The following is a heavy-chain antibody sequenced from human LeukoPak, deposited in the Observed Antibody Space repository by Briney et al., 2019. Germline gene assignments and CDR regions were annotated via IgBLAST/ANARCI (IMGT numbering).Heavy chain of an antibody. J-gene: IGHJ4*02. CDR2: IYHSGST. D-gene: IGHD2-21*02. Sequence: SETLSLTCAVSDYSISSSYYWGWIRQPPGKGLEWIGSIYHSGSTDYNPSLKSRVTISVDTSKNQFSLKLRSVTAADTAVYYCARDQAYCGGDCYFDFWGQGTLVTVSS. V-gene: IGHV4-38-2*02. CDR1: DYSISSSYY. CDR3: ARDQAYCGGDCYFDF.